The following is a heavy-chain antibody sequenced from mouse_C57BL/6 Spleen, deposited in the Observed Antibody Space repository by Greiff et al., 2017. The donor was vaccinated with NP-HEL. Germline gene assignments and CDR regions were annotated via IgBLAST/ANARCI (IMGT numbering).Heavy chain of an antibody. J-gene: IGHJ1*03. CDR2: ISSGSSTI. CDR1: GFTFSDYG. V-gene: IGHV5-17*01. D-gene: IGHD1-1*01. CDR3: AREKYYGSSYWYFEV. Sequence: EVQRVESGGGLVKPGGSLKLSCAASGFTFSDYGMHWVRQAPEKGLEWVAYISSGSSTIYYADTVKGRFTISRDNAKNTLFLQMTSLRSEDTAMYYCAREKYYGSSYWYFEVWGTGTTVTVSS.